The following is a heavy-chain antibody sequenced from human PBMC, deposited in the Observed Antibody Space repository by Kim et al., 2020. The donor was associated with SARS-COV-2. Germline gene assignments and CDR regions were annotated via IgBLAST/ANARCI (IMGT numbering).Heavy chain of an antibody. CDR2: IDGSDGTT. Sequence: GGSLRLSCTTSGFTFFGHAMSWVRQAPGKGLEWVSSIDGSDGTTYYVDSVKGWFSISRDDSRNTLYLQMSALRADDTATYYCLKGGWGWIWDYWGQGTLVTVSS. CDR3: LKGGWGWIWDY. J-gene: IGHJ4*02. V-gene: IGHV3-23*01. D-gene: IGHD2-21*01. CDR1: GFTFFGHA.